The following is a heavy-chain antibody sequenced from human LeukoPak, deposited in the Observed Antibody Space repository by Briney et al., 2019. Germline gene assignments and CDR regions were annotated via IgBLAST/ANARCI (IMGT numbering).Heavy chain of an antibody. J-gene: IGHJ4*02. Sequence: GGSLRLSCAASGFTVSSNYMSWVRQAPGKGLEWVSSISPSSSYIYYADSVRGRFTISRDNAKNSLYLQMNSLRAEDMALYYCAKGRGLSYDYGVDYWGQGTLVTVSS. D-gene: IGHD4-17*01. CDR3: AKGRGLSYDYGVDY. CDR1: GFTVSSNY. CDR2: ISPSSSYI. V-gene: IGHV3-21*04.